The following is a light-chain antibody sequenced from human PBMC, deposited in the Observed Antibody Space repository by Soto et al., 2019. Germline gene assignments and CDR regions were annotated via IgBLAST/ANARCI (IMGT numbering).Light chain of an antibody. CDR1: QGISSY. CDR2: AAS. Sequence: AIRMTQSPSSFSASTGDRVTNTCRASQGISSYLAWYQQKPGKAPKLLIYAASTLQSGVPSRFSGSGSGTDFTLTISCLQSEDLATYYCQQYYAGIAFGQGTKVDIK. CDR3: QQYYAGIA. V-gene: IGKV1-8*01. J-gene: IGKJ1*01.